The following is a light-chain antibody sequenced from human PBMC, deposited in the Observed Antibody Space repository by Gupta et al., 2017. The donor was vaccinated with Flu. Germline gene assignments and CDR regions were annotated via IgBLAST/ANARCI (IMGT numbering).Light chain of an antibody. V-gene: IGLV2-11*01. CDR2: DGS. Sequence: SALTQPRSVSGSPGPSVTISCTGTSSDVGGYNYVSWYQQHPGKAPKLMIYDGSKRPSGVPDRFSGSKSGNTASLTISGLQAEDEDDYYCCSYAGSWVFGGGTKLTVL. CDR3: CSYAGSWV. CDR1: SSDVGGYNY. J-gene: IGLJ3*02.